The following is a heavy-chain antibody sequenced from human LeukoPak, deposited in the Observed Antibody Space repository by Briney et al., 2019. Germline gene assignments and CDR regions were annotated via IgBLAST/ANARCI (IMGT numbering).Heavy chain of an antibody. J-gene: IGHJ3*02. CDR1: GGSISSYY. CDR3: AGNHYYDSSGYTYAFDI. Sequence: PSETLSLTCTVSGGSISSYYWSWIRQPAGKGLEWIGRIYTSGSTNYNPSLTSRVTMSVDTSKNQFSLKLSSVTAADTAVYYCAGNHYYDSSGYTYAFDIWGQGTMVTVSS. D-gene: IGHD3-22*01. CDR2: IYTSGST. V-gene: IGHV4-4*07.